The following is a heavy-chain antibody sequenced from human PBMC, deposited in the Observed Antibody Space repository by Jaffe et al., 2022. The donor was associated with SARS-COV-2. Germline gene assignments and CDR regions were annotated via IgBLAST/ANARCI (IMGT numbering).Heavy chain of an antibody. V-gene: IGHV3-9*01. CDR1: GFTFDDYA. Sequence: EVQLVESGGGLVQPGRSLRLSCAASGFTFDDYAMHWVRQAPGKGLEWVSGISWNSGSIGYADSVKGRFTISRDNAKNSLYLQMNSLRAEDTALYYCAKDRSPHIDWYFDLWGRGTLVTVSS. J-gene: IGHJ2*01. CDR3: AKDRSPHIDWYFDL. CDR2: ISWNSGSI.